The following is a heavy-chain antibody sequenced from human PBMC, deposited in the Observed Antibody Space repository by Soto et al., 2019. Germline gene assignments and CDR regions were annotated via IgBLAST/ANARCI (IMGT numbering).Heavy chain of an antibody. Sequence: SETLSLTCAVYGGSFSGYYWSWIRQPPGKGLEWIGEINHSGSTNFNPSLKSRVSISVDTSKKQFSLKLSSVTAADTAVYYCAAHLKTTVTAYWYFDLWGRGTRVTVSS. J-gene: IGHJ2*01. D-gene: IGHD4-17*01. CDR1: GGSFSGYY. CDR2: INHSGST. CDR3: AAHLKTTVTAYWYFDL. V-gene: IGHV4-34*01.